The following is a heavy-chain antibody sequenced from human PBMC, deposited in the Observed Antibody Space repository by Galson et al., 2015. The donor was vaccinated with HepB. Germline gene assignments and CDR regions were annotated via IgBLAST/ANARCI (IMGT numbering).Heavy chain of an antibody. CDR2: ISVRAGYT. CDR1: GFTFSSYA. J-gene: IGHJ4*02. Sequence: SLRLSCAASGFTFSSYAMSWVRQAPGQGLEWVSSISVRAGYTFYAASVRGRFTISRDNSKNTLYLQMNSLTAEDTALYYCAKEPRGHQDLDYWGQGTLVTVSS. CDR3: AKEPRGHQDLDY. V-gene: IGHV3-23*01. D-gene: IGHD3-10*01.